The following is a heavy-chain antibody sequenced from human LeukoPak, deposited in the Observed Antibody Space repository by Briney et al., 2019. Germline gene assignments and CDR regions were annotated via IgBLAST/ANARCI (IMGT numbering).Heavy chain of an antibody. Sequence: GGSLRLSCAASGFTFSTYAMHWVRQAPGKGLEGVAMIWYNGKNKHYADSVKGRFTISRDNSKNTLDLQMNSLRADDTVVYYCVRDPSNSGWAFDYWGQGTLVTVSS. D-gene: IGHD6-19*01. CDR2: IWYNGKNK. V-gene: IGHV3-33*01. J-gene: IGHJ4*02. CDR3: VRDPSNSGWAFDY. CDR1: GFTFSTYA.